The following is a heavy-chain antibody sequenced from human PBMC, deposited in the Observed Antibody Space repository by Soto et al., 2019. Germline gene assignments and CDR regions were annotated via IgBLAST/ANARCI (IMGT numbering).Heavy chain of an antibody. J-gene: IGHJ3*02. Sequence: PGGSLRLSCTASGFTFGDYAMSWFRQAPGKGLEWVGFIRSKAYGGTTEYAASVKGRFTISRDDSKSIAYLQMNSLKTEDTAVYYCTVGYCSSTSCWDDAFDIWGQGTMVTVSS. V-gene: IGHV3-49*03. CDR1: GFTFGDYA. D-gene: IGHD2-2*01. CDR2: IRSKAYGGTT. CDR3: TVGYCSSTSCWDDAFDI.